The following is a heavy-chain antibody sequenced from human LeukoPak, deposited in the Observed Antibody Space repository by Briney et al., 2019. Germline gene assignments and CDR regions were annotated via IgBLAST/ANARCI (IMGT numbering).Heavy chain of an antibody. V-gene: IGHV3-23*01. CDR1: GFTFSSYA. Sequence: GGSLRLSCAASGFTFSSYAMSWVRQAPGQGLEWVSAISGSADKTYYADSVKGRFTISRDNSKNTLYLQMNSLRAEDTAVYYCAKKYYDILTGYYVQYSAMDVWGQGTTLTVSS. J-gene: IGHJ6*02. CDR2: ISGSADKT. CDR3: AKKYYDILTGYYVQYSAMDV. D-gene: IGHD3-9*01.